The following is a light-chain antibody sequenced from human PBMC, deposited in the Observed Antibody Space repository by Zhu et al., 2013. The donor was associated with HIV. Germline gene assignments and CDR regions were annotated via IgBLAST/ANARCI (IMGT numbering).Light chain of an antibody. J-gene: IGKJ3*01. V-gene: IGKV1-13*02. CDR3: QQFNSYPFT. CDR1: QGISSA. Sequence: AIQLTQSPPSLSASIGDRVIITCRASQGISSALAWYQHKPGKAPKLLIYDASSLETGVPSRFSGSGSGTDFTLTISSLQPEDFATYYCQQFNSYPFTFGPGTKVDIK. CDR2: DAS.